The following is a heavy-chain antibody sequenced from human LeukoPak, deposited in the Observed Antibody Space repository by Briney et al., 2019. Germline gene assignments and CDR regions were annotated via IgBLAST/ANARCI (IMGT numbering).Heavy chain of an antibody. CDR1: GFTFSSYA. CDR2: ISGSGGST. J-gene: IGHJ4*02. Sequence: GGSLRLSCAASGFTFSSYAMSWVRQAPGKGLEWVSAISGSGGSTYYADSVKGRFTISRDNSKNTLYLQMNSLRAEDTAVYYFATRGGQWFGELLQYYFDYWGQGTLVTVSS. D-gene: IGHD3-10*01. CDR3: ATRGGQWFGELLQYYFDY. V-gene: IGHV3-23*01.